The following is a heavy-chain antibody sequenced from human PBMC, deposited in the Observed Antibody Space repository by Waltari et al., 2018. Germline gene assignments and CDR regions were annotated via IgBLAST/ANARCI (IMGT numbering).Heavy chain of an antibody. CDR2: IYTSGST. CDR3: ARGAIFGVVEYDY. D-gene: IGHD3-3*01. CDR1: GGSISSGSNS. J-gene: IGHJ4*02. Sequence: QVQLQESGPGLVKPSQTLSLTCTVSGGSISSGSNSWSWLRQPAGKGVGWIGRIYTSGSTNYNPSLKSRVTISVDTSKNQFSLKLSSVTAADTAVYYCARGAIFGVVEYDYWGQGTLVTVSS. V-gene: IGHV4-61*02.